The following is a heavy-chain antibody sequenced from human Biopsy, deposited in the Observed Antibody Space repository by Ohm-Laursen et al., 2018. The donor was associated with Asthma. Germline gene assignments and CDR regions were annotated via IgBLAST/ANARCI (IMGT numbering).Heavy chain of an antibody. J-gene: IGHJ1*01. CDR3: ARTFHFWSPYHAEHYQL. D-gene: IGHD3-3*02. Sequence: SLRLSCTASGLAVSRDYMFWVRQAPGKGLEWVANIKHDGSEKNHVDSLKGRFTISRDNAKNSLYLQMNSLRAEDTAVYYCARTFHFWSPYHAEHYQLWGQGTLVTVSS. V-gene: IGHV3-7*01. CDR1: GLAVSRDY. CDR2: IKHDGSEK.